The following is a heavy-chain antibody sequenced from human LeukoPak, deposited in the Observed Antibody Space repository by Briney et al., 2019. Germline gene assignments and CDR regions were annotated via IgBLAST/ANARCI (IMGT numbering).Heavy chain of an antibody. J-gene: IGHJ4*02. Sequence: SVKVSCKASGSSFSSYAIRWVRQAPGQGLEWMGGIIPIFGTANYAQKFQGRVTITADKSTSTAYMELSSLRSEDTAVYYCASTEYSSGWYFDYWGQGTLVTVSS. CDR3: ASTEYSSGWYFDY. CDR1: GSSFSSYA. CDR2: IIPIFGTA. D-gene: IGHD6-25*01. V-gene: IGHV1-69*06.